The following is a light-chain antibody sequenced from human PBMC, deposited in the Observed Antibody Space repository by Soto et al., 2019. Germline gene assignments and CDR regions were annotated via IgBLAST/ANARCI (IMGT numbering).Light chain of an antibody. Sequence: IQLTQSPSSLSASGGDRVTITCRASQGIGSNLAWYLQKPGEAPKLLVYGASTLQSGVPSRFSGRGSVTVFTLTTTSLRPEDIATYYSQMSNSSPLTFGGGTKV. CDR3: QMSNSSPLT. CDR1: QGIGSN. CDR2: GAS. J-gene: IGKJ4*01. V-gene: IGKV1-9*01.